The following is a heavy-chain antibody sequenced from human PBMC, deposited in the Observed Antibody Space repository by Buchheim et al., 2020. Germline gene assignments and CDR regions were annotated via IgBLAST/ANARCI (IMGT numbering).Heavy chain of an antibody. Sequence: EVQLLESGGGLVQPGGSLRLSCAASGFTFSSYSMNWVRQAPGKGLEWVSYISSSSSTIYYADSVKGRFTISRDNAKNSLYLQMNSLRAEDTAVYYCARGLGYCSGGSCYSGYYYGMDVWGQGTT. D-gene: IGHD2-15*01. V-gene: IGHV3-48*01. CDR3: ARGLGYCSGGSCYSGYYYGMDV. CDR1: GFTFSSYS. J-gene: IGHJ6*02. CDR2: ISSSSSTI.